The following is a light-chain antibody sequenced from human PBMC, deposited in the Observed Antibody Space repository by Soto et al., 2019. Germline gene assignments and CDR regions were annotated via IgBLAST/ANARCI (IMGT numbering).Light chain of an antibody. CDR3: QQSYNTPWT. V-gene: IGKV1-39*01. CDR2: AAS. J-gene: IGKJ1*01. Sequence: DIQMTQSPSSLSASVGDRITITCRASQSISSYLNWYQQKPGKAPKVLIYAASSVQSGVPSRFSGSGSGADFTLTIGSLQPEDFATYYCQQSYNTPWTFGQGTKVDIK. CDR1: QSISSY.